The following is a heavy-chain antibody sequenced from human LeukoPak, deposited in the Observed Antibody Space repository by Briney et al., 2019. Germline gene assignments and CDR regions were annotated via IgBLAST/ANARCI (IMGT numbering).Heavy chain of an antibody. V-gene: IGHV4-4*07. D-gene: IGHD4-17*01. CDR1: GGSTSTYY. CDR2: IYTGGET. J-gene: IGHJ3*02. CDR3: ARARTTVTAVDAFDI. Sequence: PSETLSLTCTVSGGSTSTYYWSWIRQPAGKGLEWIGRIYTGGETSFNPSLKSRVTMSVDTSKNQFSLRLSSVTAADTAVYYCARARTTVTAVDAFDIWGQGTMVTVSS.